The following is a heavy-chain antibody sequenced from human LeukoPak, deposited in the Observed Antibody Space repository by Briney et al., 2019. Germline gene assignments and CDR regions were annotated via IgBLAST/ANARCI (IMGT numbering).Heavy chain of an antibody. CDR3: ATHEANYYYYYYMDV. V-gene: IGHV3-23*01. CDR1: GFTFSIYA. Sequence: GGSPRLSCAASGFTFSIYAMSWVRQAPGKGLEWVSSTSSGGDYTYYAGSVKGRFTISRDNSKNTLYLQMNSLRAEDTATYYCATHEANYYYYYYMDVWGKGTTVTVSS. CDR2: TSSGGDYT. J-gene: IGHJ6*03.